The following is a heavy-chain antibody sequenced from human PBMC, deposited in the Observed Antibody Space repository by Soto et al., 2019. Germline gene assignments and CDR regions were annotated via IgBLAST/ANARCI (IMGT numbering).Heavy chain of an antibody. J-gene: IGHJ5*02. V-gene: IGHV4-59*01. CDR2: INYSGST. CDR1: GGSISSYY. Sequence: QVQLQESGPGLVKPSETLSLTCTVSGGSISSYYWSWIRQPPGKGLEWIGYINYSGSTNYNPSLKRRVTISVDTSKHQFSLKLSSVTAADTAVYYCARGPWYSSSWYCFDPWGQGTLVTVSS. CDR3: ARGPWYSSSWYCFDP. D-gene: IGHD6-13*01.